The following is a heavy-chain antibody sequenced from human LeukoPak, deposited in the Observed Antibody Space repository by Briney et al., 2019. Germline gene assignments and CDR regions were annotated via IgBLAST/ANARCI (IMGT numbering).Heavy chain of an antibody. Sequence: SETLSLTCTVSGDSISTTSYFWAWIRQPPGKGLEWIGEIIHSGITHYNLSLKSRVTISVDTSKNQFSLKLNSVTAADTAVYFCARATGPEDFWTGYYSYDCWGQGTLVTVSS. D-gene: IGHD3/OR15-3a*01. V-gene: IGHV4-39*07. CDR3: ARATGPEDFWTGYYSYDC. CDR2: IIHSGIT. CDR1: GDSISTTSYF. J-gene: IGHJ4*02.